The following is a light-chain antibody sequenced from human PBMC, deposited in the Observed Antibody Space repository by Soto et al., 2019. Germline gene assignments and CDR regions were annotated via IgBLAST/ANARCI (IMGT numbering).Light chain of an antibody. CDR2: GAS. Sequence: MTQSPSSFSASTGDRVTITCRASQGISSNLAWFQQRPGQAPRLLIHGASIRATGFPARFSGSGSGTEFTLTISSLQSEDFAVYYCQQYDYWPRTFGQGTKVDIK. CDR1: QGISSN. CDR3: QQYDYWPRT. J-gene: IGKJ1*01. V-gene: IGKV3-15*01.